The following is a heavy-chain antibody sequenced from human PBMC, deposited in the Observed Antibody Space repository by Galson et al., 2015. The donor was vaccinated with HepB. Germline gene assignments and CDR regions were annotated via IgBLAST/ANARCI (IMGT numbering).Heavy chain of an antibody. CDR3: ARSEQYQLLTLDY. J-gene: IGHJ4*02. D-gene: IGHD2-2*01. CDR2: IIPIFGTA. Sequence: SVKVSCKASGGTFSSYAISWVRQAPGQGLEWMGGIIPIFGTANYAQKFQGRVTITADESTSTAYMELSSLRSEDTAVYYCARSEQYQLLTLDYWGQGTLVTVSS. V-gene: IGHV1-69*13. CDR1: GGTFSSYA.